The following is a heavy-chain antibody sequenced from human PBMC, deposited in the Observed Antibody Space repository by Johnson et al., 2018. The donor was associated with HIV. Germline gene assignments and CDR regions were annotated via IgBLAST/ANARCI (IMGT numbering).Heavy chain of an antibody. CDR3: AMPYYFDSGVYQ. CDR2: IRYDGSNK. CDR1: GFTFSSYG. Sequence: QVQLVESGGGVVQPGGSLRLSCAASGFTFSSYGMHWVRQAPGKGLEWVAFIRYDGSNKYYADSVKGRFTISRDNSKNTLYLQMNSLRAEDTAVYYCAMPYYFDSGVYQWGQGTMVTVSS. V-gene: IGHV3-30*02. D-gene: IGHD3-22*01. J-gene: IGHJ3*01.